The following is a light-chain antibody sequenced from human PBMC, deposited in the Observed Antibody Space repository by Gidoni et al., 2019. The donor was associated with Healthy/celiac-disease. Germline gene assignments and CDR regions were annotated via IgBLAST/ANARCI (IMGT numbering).Light chain of an antibody. Sequence: QSALTQPPSASGSPGQSVTISCTGTSSDVGGYNYVSWYQQLPGKAPKLMIYEVNKRPSGVPDRFSGSKSGNTASLTVSGLQAEDEADYYCSSYAGSNNYVVFGGGTKLTV. V-gene: IGLV2-8*01. CDR1: SSDVGGYNY. J-gene: IGLJ2*01. CDR2: EVN. CDR3: SSYAGSNNYVV.